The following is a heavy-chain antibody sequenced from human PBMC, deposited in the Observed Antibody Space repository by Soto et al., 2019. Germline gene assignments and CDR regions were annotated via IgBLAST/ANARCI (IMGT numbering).Heavy chain of an antibody. Sequence: EVQLLESGGGLVQSGGSLRLSCAASGFNFSTYVMHWVRQSPGKGLEWISGISDSGASTYYADSVKGRFTISRDNSKNILYLQMDILRAEDTAVYYWAKDRHWNRGASYYYGLDVWGLGTTVTVAS. J-gene: IGHJ6*02. D-gene: IGHD1-1*01. CDR1: GFNFSTYV. CDR2: ISDSGAST. CDR3: AKDRHWNRGASYYYGLDV. V-gene: IGHV3-23*01.